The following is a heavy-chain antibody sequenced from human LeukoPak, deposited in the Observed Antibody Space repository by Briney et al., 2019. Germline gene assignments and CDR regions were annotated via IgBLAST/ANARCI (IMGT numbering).Heavy chain of an antibody. J-gene: IGHJ4*02. D-gene: IGHD3-10*01. CDR1: NYAMSSSNW. CDR2: IYYSGNT. Sequence: SETLSLTCAVSNYAMSSSNWWGWIRQPPGKELEWIGYIYYSGNTGYNPSLKSRVIMSIHTSKNQFSLKLSSVTAADTAVYYCARRAWFGEFGYWGQGTLVTVSS. V-gene: IGHV4-28*01. CDR3: ARRAWFGEFGY.